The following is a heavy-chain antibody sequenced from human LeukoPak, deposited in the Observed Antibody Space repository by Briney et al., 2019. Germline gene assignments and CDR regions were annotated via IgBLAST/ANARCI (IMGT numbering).Heavy chain of an antibody. V-gene: IGHV4-38-2*02. CDR2: IYHSGST. J-gene: IGHJ4*02. CDR1: GYSINSGYY. CDR3: AREVGSGYGYNDY. Sequence: PSETLSLTCTVSGYSINSGYYWGWIRQPPGKGLEWIGSIYHSGSTYYNPSLKSRVTISVDTSKNQFSLKLSSVTAADTAVYYCAREVGSGYGYNDYWGQGTLVTVSS. D-gene: IGHD5-18*01.